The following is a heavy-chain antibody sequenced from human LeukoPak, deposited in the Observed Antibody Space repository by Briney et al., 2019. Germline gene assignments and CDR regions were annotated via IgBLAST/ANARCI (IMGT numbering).Heavy chain of an antibody. CDR2: ISSSGTTI. Sequence: VGSLRLSCAASGFTFSDYYMSWIRQAPGKGLEWVSYISSSGTTIYYADSVKGRFTISRDNAKNSLYLQMNSLRAEDTALYYCASSSGYYSDYWGQGTLVTVSS. CDR1: GFTFSDYY. V-gene: IGHV3-11*01. CDR3: ASSSGYYSDY. D-gene: IGHD3-22*01. J-gene: IGHJ4*02.